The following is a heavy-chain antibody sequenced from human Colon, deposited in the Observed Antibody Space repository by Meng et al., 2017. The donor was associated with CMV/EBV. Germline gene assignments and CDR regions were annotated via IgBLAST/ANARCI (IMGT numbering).Heavy chain of an antibody. J-gene: IGHJ4*02. D-gene: IGHD3-10*01. CDR3: ARVMVRGVIFY. CDR1: GGSIISSYDY. V-gene: IGHV4-39*07. CDR2: IYKSRTT. Sequence: SETLSLTCTVSGGSIISSYDYWGWIRQPPGKGLEWIGSIYKSRTTYYNPSLQTRVTISVDTSKNQFSLRLSSVTAADTAVYYCARVMVRGVIFYWGQGTLVTVSS.